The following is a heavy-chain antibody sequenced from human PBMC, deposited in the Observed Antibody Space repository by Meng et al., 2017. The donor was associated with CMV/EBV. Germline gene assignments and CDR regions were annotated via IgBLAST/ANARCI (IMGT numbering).Heavy chain of an antibody. CDR2: IYYSGST. CDR1: GGSISSYY. CDR3: ARTSARGTFDY. V-gene: IGHV4-59*01. Sequence: SETLSLTCIVSGGSISSYYWSWIRQPPGKGLEWIGYIYYSGSTNYNPSLKSRVTISVDTSKNQFSLKLSSVTAADTAVYYCARTSARGTFDYWGQGTLVTVSS. J-gene: IGHJ4*02.